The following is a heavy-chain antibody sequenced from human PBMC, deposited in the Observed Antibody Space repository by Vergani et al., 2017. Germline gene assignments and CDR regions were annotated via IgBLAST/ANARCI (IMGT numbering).Heavy chain of an antibody. V-gene: IGHV3-11*06. J-gene: IGHJ6*02. CDR1: GFTFSDYY. CDR3: ARDWLAPTQSYYGMDV. CDR2: ISSSSSYT. Sequence: QVQLVESGGGLVKPGGSLRLSCAASGFTFSDYYMSWIRQAPGKGLEWVSYISSSSSYTNYADSVKGRFTISRDNAKNSLYLQMNSLRAEDTAVYYCARDWLAPTQSYYGMDVWGQGTTVTVSS. D-gene: IGHD6-19*01.